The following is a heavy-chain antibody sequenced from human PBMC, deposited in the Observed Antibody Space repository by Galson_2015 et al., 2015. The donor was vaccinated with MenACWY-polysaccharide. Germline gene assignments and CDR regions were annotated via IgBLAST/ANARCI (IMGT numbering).Heavy chain of an antibody. Sequence: SVKVSCKASGYTFSNYGISWVRQAPGQGLEWMGWISAYNINTNDAQNFQGRVTMTTDTSTNTAHMELRGLRSDDTAVYYCATGPAGHGGHDHWGQGTLVTVSS. CDR3: ATGPAGHGGHDH. V-gene: IGHV1-18*01. J-gene: IGHJ5*02. D-gene: IGHD5-24*01. CDR1: GYTFSNYG. CDR2: ISAYNINT.